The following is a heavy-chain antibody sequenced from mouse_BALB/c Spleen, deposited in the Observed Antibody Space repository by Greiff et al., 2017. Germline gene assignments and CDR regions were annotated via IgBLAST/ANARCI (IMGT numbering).Heavy chain of an antibody. D-gene: IGHD2-4*01. V-gene: IGHV5-6-5*01. CDR2: ISSGGST. J-gene: IGHJ4*01. Sequence: EVMVVESGGGLVKPGGSLKLSCAASGFTFSSYAMSWVRQTPEKRLEWVASISSGGSTYYPDSVKGRFTIFRDNARNILYLQMSSLRSEDTAMYYCARVYYDYAHYDIDDWGEGTSVTVSS. CDR1: GFTFSSYA. CDR3: ARVYYDYAHYDIDD.